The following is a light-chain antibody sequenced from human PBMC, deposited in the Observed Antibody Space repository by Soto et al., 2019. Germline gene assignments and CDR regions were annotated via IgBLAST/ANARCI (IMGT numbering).Light chain of an antibody. Sequence: DIQLTQSLSTPFASEGARVTITCRASQSVTSRLAWYQQKPGKAPKLLIYGASNLESGVPSRFSGSGSGTEFTLTISSLQPDDFATYYCQQYNSYSLTFGGGTKVDIK. V-gene: IGKV1-5*01. J-gene: IGKJ4*01. CDR3: QQYNSYSLT. CDR2: GAS. CDR1: QSVTSR.